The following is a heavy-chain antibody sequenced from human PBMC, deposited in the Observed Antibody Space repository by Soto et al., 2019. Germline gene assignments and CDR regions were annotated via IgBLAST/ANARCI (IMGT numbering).Heavy chain of an antibody. D-gene: IGHD3-22*01. CDR1: GFTFSNYA. V-gene: IGHV3-23*01. CDR3: ARDAGELPVVTVGVFVF. CDR2: FSGSGDST. Sequence: PGGSLRLSCAASGFTFSNYAMSWVRQAPGKGLEWVSAFSGSGDSTFYADSVKGRFTVSRDNSKKTLYLQLNSLRDEDTAVYYCARDAGELPVVTVGVFVFWSRGTLVTVSS. J-gene: IGHJ4*02.